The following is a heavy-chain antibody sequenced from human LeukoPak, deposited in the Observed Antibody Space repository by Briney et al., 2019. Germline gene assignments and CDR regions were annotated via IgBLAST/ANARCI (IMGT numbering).Heavy chain of an antibody. V-gene: IGHV1-69*06. CDR3: AREPAWGPRSFDY. CDR1: GGTFSSYS. D-gene: IGHD3-16*01. Sequence: SVKVSCKDSGGTFSSYSISWVRQAPRQGLEWMGGIIPLFNTPNYAQKFQGRVTITADKSTSTAYMELSSLRSEDTAVYYCAREPAWGPRSFDYWGQGTLVTVSS. CDR2: IIPLFNTP. J-gene: IGHJ4*02.